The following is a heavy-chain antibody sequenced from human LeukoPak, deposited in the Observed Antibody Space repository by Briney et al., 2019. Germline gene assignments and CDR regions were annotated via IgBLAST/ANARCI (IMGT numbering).Heavy chain of an antibody. Sequence: HSGGSLRLSCATSGFTFSSYAMSWVRQAPGKGLEWVSGIGASGGSTYYADSVKGRFTISRDNSKNTLYLQMNSLRTGDTAVYYCAKAEGYDILTGLDYWGQGTLVTVSS. CDR3: AKAEGYDILTGLDY. CDR2: IGASGGST. V-gene: IGHV3-23*01. D-gene: IGHD3-9*01. CDR1: GFTFSSYA. J-gene: IGHJ4*02.